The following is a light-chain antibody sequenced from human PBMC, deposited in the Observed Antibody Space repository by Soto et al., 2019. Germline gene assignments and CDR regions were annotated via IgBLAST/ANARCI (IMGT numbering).Light chain of an antibody. CDR3: QHYHGFPLS. Sequence: DIQLTQSPSFLSASVGDGVTITCRASQGISSYLAWYQQRPGKAPKLLIYAASTLQSGVPSRFSGSGSGTEFTLTISSLQPEDFATYYCQHYHGFPLSFGQGTKLQI. J-gene: IGKJ2*01. CDR1: QGISSY. V-gene: IGKV1-9*01. CDR2: AAS.